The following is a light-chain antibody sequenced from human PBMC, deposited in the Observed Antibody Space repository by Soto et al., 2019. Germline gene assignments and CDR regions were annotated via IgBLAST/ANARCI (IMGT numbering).Light chain of an antibody. Sequence: SYELTQPPSVSVAPGKTARITCGGNNIGSKSVHWYQQKPGQAPVLVIYYDSDRPSGIPERFSGSNSGNTATLTISRVEAGDEADYYCQVWDSSSDHLVFRTGTKVTVL. J-gene: IGLJ1*01. V-gene: IGLV3-21*04. CDR2: YDS. CDR3: QVWDSSSDHLV. CDR1: NIGSKS.